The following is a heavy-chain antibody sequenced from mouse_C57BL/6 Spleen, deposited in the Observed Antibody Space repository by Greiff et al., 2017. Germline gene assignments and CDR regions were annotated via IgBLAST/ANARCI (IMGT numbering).Heavy chain of an antibody. CDR1: GYAFSSSW. Sequence: QVQLQQSGPELVKPGASVKISCKASGYAFSSSWMNWVKQRPGKGLEWIGRIYPGDGDTNYNGKFKGKATLTADNSSSTAYMQLSSLTSEDAAVYICARSDYGSSGSYAMDYWGQGTSVTVSS. V-gene: IGHV1-82*01. CDR3: ARSDYGSSGSYAMDY. D-gene: IGHD1-1*01. J-gene: IGHJ4*01. CDR2: IYPGDGDT.